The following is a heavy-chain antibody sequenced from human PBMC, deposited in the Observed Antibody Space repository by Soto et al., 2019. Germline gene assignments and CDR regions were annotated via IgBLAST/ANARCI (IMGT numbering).Heavy chain of an antibody. Sequence: SETLSLTCAVSGGSISSGGYSWSWIRQPPGKGLEGIGYIYHSGSIYYNPSLKSRVTISVVTSKNQFSLKLSSVTAADTAVYYCARDRPYCSSTSCYEYYYYGMDVWGQGTTVTVSS. CDR1: GGSISSGGYS. V-gene: IGHV4-30-2*01. CDR2: IYHSGSI. J-gene: IGHJ6*02. D-gene: IGHD2-2*01. CDR3: ARDRPYCSSTSCYEYYYYGMDV.